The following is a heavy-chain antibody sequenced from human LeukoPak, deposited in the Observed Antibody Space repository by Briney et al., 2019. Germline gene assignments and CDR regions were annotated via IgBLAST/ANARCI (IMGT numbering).Heavy chain of an antibody. CDR1: GFTFSSYG. J-gene: IGHJ4*02. V-gene: IGHV3-23*01. Sequence: GGSLRLSCAASGFTFSSYGVSWVRQAPGKGLEWVSGISGSGHRTYYADSVKGRFTISRDNSKSTLYLQMNSLRAEDTAVYYCARTDGYNWVYWGQGTLVTVSS. CDR2: ISGSGHRT. D-gene: IGHD5-24*01. CDR3: ARTDGYNWVY.